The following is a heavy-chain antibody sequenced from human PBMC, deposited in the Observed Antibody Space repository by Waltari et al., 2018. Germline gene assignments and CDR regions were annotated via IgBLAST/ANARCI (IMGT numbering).Heavy chain of an antibody. D-gene: IGHD3-22*01. CDR3: ARHSWSYDSSGYYYYYFDY. V-gene: IGHV4-39*01. Sequence: QLQLQESGPGLVKPSETLSLTCTVSGGSISSSSYYWGWIRQPPGKGLEWIGSIYYSGSTYYNPSLKSRVTISVDTSKNQFSLKLSSVTAADTAVYYCARHSWSYDSSGYYYYYFDYWGQGTLVTVSS. J-gene: IGHJ4*02. CDR2: IYYSGST. CDR1: GGSISSSSYY.